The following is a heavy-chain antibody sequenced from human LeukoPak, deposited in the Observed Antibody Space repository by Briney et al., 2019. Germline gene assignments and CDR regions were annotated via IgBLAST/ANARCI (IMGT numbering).Heavy chain of an antibody. CDR2: IYYSGST. CDR1: GGSISSYY. V-gene: IGHV4-59*01. D-gene: IGHD2-21*01. Sequence: SETLSLTCTVSGGSISSYYWSWIRQPPGKGLEWIGYIYYSGSTNYNPSLKSRVTISVDTSKNQFSLKLTSVTAADTAVYYCARVPVTSCRGVYCYPFDYWGQGTLVTVSS. J-gene: IGHJ4*02. CDR3: ARVPVTSCRGVYCYPFDY.